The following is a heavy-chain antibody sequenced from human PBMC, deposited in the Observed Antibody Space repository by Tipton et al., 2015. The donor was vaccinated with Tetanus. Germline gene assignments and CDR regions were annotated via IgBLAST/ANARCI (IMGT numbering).Heavy chain of an antibody. CDR3: TTEALPGMIKPNN. CDR2: IKSKTDGGTT. CDR1: GFTFSNAW. J-gene: IGHJ4*02. Sequence: SLRLSCAASGFTFSNAWMSWVRQAPGKGLEWVGRIKSKTDGGTTDYAAPVKGRFTISRDDSKNTLYLQMNSLKTEDTAVYYCTTEALPGMIKPNNWGQGTLVTVSS. V-gene: IGHV3-15*01. D-gene: IGHD1/OR15-1a*01.